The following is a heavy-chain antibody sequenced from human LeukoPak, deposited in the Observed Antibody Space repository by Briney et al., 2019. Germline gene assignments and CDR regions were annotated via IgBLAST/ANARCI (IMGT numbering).Heavy chain of an antibody. J-gene: IGHJ5*02. V-gene: IGHV1-2*02. CDR1: AYTFTVYY. CDR2: INPNSGDT. D-gene: IGHD2-21*02. CDR3: ARPNGDFYNWFDT. Sequence: ASVKVSFKSSAYTFTVYYIHWVRQAPGQGPEYMGWINPNSGDTNYAQKFQDRVTLTRDTSISTAYMELSNLRSDDTAMYYCARPNGDFYNWFDTWGQGTLVTVSS.